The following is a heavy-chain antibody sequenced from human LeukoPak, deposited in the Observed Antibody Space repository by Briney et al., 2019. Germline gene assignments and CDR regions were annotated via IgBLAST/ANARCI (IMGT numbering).Heavy chain of an antibody. CDR1: GGSISSGDYY. CDR3: ATNQGYSGYGSYWYFDL. J-gene: IGHJ2*01. CDR2: IYYSGST. Sequence: SQTLSLTCTVSGGSISSGDYYWSWIRQPPGKGLEWIGCIYYSGSTYYNPSLKSRVTISVDTSKNQFSLKLSSVTAADTAVYYCATNQGYSGYGSYWYFDLWGRGTLVTVSS. V-gene: IGHV4-30-4*01. D-gene: IGHD5-12*01.